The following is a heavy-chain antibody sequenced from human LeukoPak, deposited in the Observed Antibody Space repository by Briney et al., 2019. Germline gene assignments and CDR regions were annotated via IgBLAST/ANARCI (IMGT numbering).Heavy chain of an antibody. CDR1: GFTFSSYA. D-gene: IGHD4-17*01. V-gene: IGHV3-23*01. CDR3: ARDRNYGDSHEALPGGY. J-gene: IGHJ4*02. CDR2: IFGSGTGT. Sequence: PGGSLRLSCAASGFTFSSYAMSWVRQAPGKGLEWVSSIFGSGTGTHYADSVKGRFTISRDNSKNTLYLQMNSLRAEDTAVYYCARDRNYGDSHEALPGGYWGQGTLVTVSS.